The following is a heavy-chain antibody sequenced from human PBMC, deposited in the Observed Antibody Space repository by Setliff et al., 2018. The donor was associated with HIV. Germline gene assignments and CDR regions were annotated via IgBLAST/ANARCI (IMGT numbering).Heavy chain of an antibody. V-gene: IGHV4-39*07. CDR1: GGSINTGSYY. Sequence: PSETLSLTCTVSGGSINTGSYYWCWIRQPPGKGLESIGTIYYSGRTYYKSSLKSRLTISVDTSKNQFSLKMSSVTAADTAVYYCARARGPEGYFDSWGQGTLVTVSS. J-gene: IGHJ4*02. CDR2: IYYSGRT. D-gene: IGHD3-10*01. CDR3: ARARGPEGYFDS.